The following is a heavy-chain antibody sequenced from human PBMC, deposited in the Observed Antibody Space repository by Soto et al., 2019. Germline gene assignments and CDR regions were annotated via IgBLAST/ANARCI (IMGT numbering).Heavy chain of an antibody. CDR3: AREPIYYGSGSAPFDY. Sequence: SETLSLTCTVSGGSISSYYWSWIRQPPGKGLEWIGYIYYSGSTNYNPSLKSRVAISVDTSKNQFSLKLSSVTAADTAVYYCAREPIYYGSGSAPFDYWGQGTLVTVSS. CDR2: IYYSGST. J-gene: IGHJ4*02. CDR1: GGSISSYY. D-gene: IGHD3-10*01. V-gene: IGHV4-59*01.